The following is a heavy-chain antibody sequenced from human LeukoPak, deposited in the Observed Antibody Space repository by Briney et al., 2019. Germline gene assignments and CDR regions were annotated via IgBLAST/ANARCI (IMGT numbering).Heavy chain of an antibody. V-gene: IGHV3-30*02. Sequence: GGSLRLSCAASGFSFSSYGMHWVRQVPGKGLEWVAYVRHDGSNQYNADSVKGRFTISRDNAKNSLYLQMNSLRAEDTAVYYCARGPDAFDIWGQGTMVTVSS. J-gene: IGHJ3*02. CDR2: VRHDGSNQ. CDR3: ARGPDAFDI. CDR1: GFSFSSYG.